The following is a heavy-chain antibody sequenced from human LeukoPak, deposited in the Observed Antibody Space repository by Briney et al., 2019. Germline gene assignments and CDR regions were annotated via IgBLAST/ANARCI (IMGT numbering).Heavy chain of an antibody. V-gene: IGHV1-18*01. CDR2: ISAYNGNT. Sequence: GASVKVSCKASGYTFTSYGISWVRQAPGQGLEWMGWISAYNGNTNYAQKLQGRVTMTTDQPTSTAYMELRSLRSDDTAVYYCARARDVLLWFGATPGWFDPWGQGTLVTVSS. CDR3: ARARDVLLWFGATPGWFDP. D-gene: IGHD3-10*01. CDR1: GYTFTSYG. J-gene: IGHJ5*02.